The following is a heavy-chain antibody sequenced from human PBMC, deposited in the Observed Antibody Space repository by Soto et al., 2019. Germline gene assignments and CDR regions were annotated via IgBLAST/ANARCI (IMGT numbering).Heavy chain of an antibody. CDR3: ARVSYYYDSSGYSIDASDI. V-gene: IGHV1-18*01. CDR2: ISAYNGNT. D-gene: IGHD3-22*01. CDR1: GYTFTTYG. Sequence: ASVKVSCKASGYTFTTYGISWVRQAPGQGLEWMGWISAYNGNTNYAQKLQGRVTMTTDTSTNTAYMELRSLRSDDTAVYYCARVSYYYDSSGYSIDASDIWGQGTMVTGSS. J-gene: IGHJ3*02.